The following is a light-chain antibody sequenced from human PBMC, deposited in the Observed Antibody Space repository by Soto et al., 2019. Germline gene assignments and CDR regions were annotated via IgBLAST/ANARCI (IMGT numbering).Light chain of an antibody. CDR2: EVS. CDR1: SSDVGGYNY. V-gene: IGLV2-8*01. Sequence: QSALTQAPSASGSPGQSVTISCTGTSSDVGGYNYVSWYQQHPGKAPKLMIYEVSKRPSGVPDRFSGSKSGNTASLTVSGLQAEDEADYYCSSYAGRNNVVFGGGTKLTVL. J-gene: IGLJ2*01. CDR3: SSYAGRNNVV.